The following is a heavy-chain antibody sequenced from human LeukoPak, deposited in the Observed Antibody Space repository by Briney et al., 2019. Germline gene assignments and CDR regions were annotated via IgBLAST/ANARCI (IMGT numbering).Heavy chain of an antibody. CDR3: ARDQSTTALSEY. J-gene: IGHJ4*02. V-gene: IGHV3-23*01. CDR1: GFTFNAYT. CDR2: VTGGHGVT. D-gene: IGHD1-7*01. Sequence: PGGSLRLSCAASGFTFNAYTLTWVRPAPGKRPEWLAAVTGGHGVTYYADSVRGRFTISRDNSRNTLYLQMTGLTAEDTAVYYCARDQSTTALSEYWGQGTLVAVSS.